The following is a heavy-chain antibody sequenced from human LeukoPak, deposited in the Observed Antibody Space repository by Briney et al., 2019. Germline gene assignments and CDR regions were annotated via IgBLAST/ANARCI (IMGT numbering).Heavy chain of an antibody. D-gene: IGHD2-15*01. CDR3: ARSSSGVYIQ. Sequence: GGSLRLSCVASGFTFSNYYMHWVRQVPGKGPVWVSRISGDGSSILYADSVKGRFTISRDNAKNSLYVQMSSLRADGSAVYYCARSSSGVYIQWGQGTLVTVSS. V-gene: IGHV3-74*01. J-gene: IGHJ4*02. CDR2: ISGDGSSI. CDR1: GFTFSNYY.